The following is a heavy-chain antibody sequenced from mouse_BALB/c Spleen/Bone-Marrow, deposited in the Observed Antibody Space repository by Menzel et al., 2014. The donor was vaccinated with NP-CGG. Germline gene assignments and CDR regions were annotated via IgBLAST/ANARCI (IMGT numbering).Heavy chain of an antibody. CDR1: GFTFSCYA. CDR3: ARVVRDAMDY. V-gene: IGHV5-9-4*01. D-gene: IGHD2-5*01. CDR2: ISHGGSYT. J-gene: IGHJ4*01. Sequence: VQMKESGGGSVKPGGSLKLSCAASGFTFSCYALSWVRQSSGERLAWVAEISHGGSYTYYPDTVTGRFTSSRDNAKNTLDLEMSSLRSEDTAIYYCARVVRDAMDYWGQGTSVTVSS.